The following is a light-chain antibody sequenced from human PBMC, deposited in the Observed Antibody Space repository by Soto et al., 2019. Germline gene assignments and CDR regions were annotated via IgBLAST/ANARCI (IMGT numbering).Light chain of an antibody. V-gene: IGLV1-40*01. Sequence: QSVLTQPPSVSGAPGQRVTISCTGSSSNIGAGYDVHWYQQRPGTAPKLLIFANNNRPSGVPDRFSGSKSGTSASLAITGLRSEDEAVYYCASWDDRLGAVIFGGGTKVTVL. CDR3: ASWDDRLGAVI. CDR2: ANN. J-gene: IGLJ2*01. CDR1: SSNIGAGYD.